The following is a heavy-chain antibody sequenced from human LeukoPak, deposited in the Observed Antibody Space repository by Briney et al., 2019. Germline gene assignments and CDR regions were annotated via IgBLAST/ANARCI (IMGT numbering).Heavy chain of an antibody. D-gene: IGHD1-14*01. CDR2: ISGSGDTT. V-gene: IGHV3-23*01. CDR1: GFTFSNYA. CDR3: AKGHSAHGTGFDC. J-gene: IGHJ4*02. Sequence: HPGGSLRLSCAASGFTFSNYAMSWVRQAPGKGLEWVSGISGSGDTTYYADSVKGRFTISRDNSKNTLFPQMNSLRVEDTAVYYCAKGHSAHGTGFDCWGQGTLVAVSS.